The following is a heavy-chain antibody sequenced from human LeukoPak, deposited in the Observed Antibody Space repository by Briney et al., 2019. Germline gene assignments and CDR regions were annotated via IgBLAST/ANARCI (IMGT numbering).Heavy chain of an antibody. CDR2: INPSGGST. CDR1: GYTFTSYY. Sequence: ASVKVSCKASGYTFTSYYMHWVRQAPGQGLEWMGIINPSGGSTSYAQKFQGRVTMTRDTSTSTVYVELSSLRSEDTAVYYCARGGAAMVESRYDSSGYYYKVFDYWGQGTLVTVSS. J-gene: IGHJ4*02. V-gene: IGHV1-46*01. D-gene: IGHD3-22*01. CDR3: ARGGAAMVESRYDSSGYYYKVFDY.